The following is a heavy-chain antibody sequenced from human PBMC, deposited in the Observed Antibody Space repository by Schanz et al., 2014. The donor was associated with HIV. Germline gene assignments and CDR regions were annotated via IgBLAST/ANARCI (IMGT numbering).Heavy chain of an antibody. CDR3: ARNRGLIAASGTTDY. D-gene: IGHD6-13*01. Sequence: EEQLLQSGGGLVQPGGSMRLFCEASGFTFSSYAMNWVRQAPGKGLEWVSDISGSGDRPFYADSVKGRFTISRDNSKNTLYLQMNSLRAEDTAVYYCARNRGLIAASGTTDYWGQGTLVTVSS. CDR1: GFTFSSYA. V-gene: IGHV3-23*01. CDR2: ISGSGDRP. J-gene: IGHJ4*02.